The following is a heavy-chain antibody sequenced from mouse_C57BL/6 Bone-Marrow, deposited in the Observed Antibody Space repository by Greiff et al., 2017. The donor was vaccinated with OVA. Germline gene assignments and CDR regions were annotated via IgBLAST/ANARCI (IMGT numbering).Heavy chain of an antibody. Sequence: VKLQQPGAELVKPGASVKVSCKASGYTFTSYWMHWVKQRPGQGLEWIGRIHPSDSDTNYNQKFKGKATLTVDKSSSTAYMQLSSLTSEDSAVYYGATEADRYGSSHWYFDVWGTGTTVTVSS. CDR2: IHPSDSDT. D-gene: IGHD1-1*01. V-gene: IGHV1-74*01. CDR3: ATEADRYGSSHWYFDV. CDR1: GYTFTSYW. J-gene: IGHJ1*03.